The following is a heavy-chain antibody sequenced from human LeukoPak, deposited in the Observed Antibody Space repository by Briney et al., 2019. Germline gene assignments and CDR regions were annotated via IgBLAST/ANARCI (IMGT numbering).Heavy chain of an antibody. V-gene: IGHV3-21*01. CDR1: GFTFSNYG. CDR3: ARTFSDYDSSGYYYTLDY. J-gene: IGHJ4*02. Sequence: QPGRSLRLSCAASGFTFSNYGIHWVRQAPGKGLEWVSSISSGSSYIYYADSVKGRFTISRDNAKNSLYLQMNSLRAEDTAVYYCARTFSDYDSSGYYYTLDYWGQGTLVTVSS. D-gene: IGHD3-22*01. CDR2: ISSGSSYI.